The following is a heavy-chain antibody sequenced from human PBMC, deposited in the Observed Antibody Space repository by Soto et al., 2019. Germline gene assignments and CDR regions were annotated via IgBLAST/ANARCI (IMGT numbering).Heavy chain of an antibody. D-gene: IGHD2-2*01. CDR1: GGSISSSNW. J-gene: IGHJ5*02. CDR2: IYHSGST. CDR3: ARVISIVVVPAAMGWFDP. V-gene: IGHV4-4*02. Sequence: PSETLSLTCAVSGGSISSSNWWSWVRQPPGKGLEWIGEIYHSGSTNYNPSLKSRVTISVDKSKNQFSLKLSSVTAADTAVYYCARVISIVVVPAAMGWFDPWGQGTLVTVSS.